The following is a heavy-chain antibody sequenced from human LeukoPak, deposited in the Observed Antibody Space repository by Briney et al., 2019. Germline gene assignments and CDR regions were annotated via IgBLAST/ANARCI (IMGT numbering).Heavy chain of an antibody. Sequence: PGGSLSLSCAASGFTFSNYGMHWVRQAPGKGLEWVALIWYDGSNEYYADSVKGRFTISRDNSKNTLYLQMNSLGAEDTAVYYCASDPGYSRNWYFDYWGQGTLVTVSS. CDR2: IWYDGSNE. J-gene: IGHJ4*02. CDR1: GFTFSNYG. V-gene: IGHV3-33*01. CDR3: ASDPGYSRNWYFDY. D-gene: IGHD6-13*01.